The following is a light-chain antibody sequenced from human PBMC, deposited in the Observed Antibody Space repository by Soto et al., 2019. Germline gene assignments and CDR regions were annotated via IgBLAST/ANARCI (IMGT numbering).Light chain of an antibody. CDR3: QQTYSTLPYT. J-gene: IGKJ2*01. V-gene: IGKV1-39*01. Sequence: DIQMTQSPSSLSASVGDRVTITCRASQSVNNFLNWYQQKPGKAPKLLISAASSLQSGVPSRFSGSGSGTDFTLTISSLQPEDFATYYCQQTYSTLPYTFGQGTKLEIK. CDR2: AAS. CDR1: QSVNNF.